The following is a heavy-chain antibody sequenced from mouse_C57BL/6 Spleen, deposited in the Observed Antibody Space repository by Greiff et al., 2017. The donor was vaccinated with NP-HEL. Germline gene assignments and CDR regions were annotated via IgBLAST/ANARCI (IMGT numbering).Heavy chain of an antibody. J-gene: IGHJ3*01. CDR1: GYTFTSYW. Sequence: VKLQQPGAELVKPGASVKLSCKASGYTFTSYWMHWVKQRPGQGLEWIGMIHPNSGSTNYNEKFKSKATLTVDKSSSTAYMQLSSLTSEDSAVYYCARGEDGNYWFAYWGQGTLVTVSA. V-gene: IGHV1-64*01. D-gene: IGHD2-1*01. CDR3: ARGEDGNYWFAY. CDR2: IHPNSGST.